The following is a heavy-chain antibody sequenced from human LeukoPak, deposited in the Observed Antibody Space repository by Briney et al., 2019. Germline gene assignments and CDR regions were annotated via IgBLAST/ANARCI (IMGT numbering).Heavy chain of an antibody. CDR2: INPNSGGT. CDR3: ARALDIVATIHFDY. Sequence: ASVKISCKASGYTFTGYYMHWVRQAPGQGLEWMGWINPNSGGTNYAQKFQGRVTMTRDTSISTAYMELSRLRSDDTAVYYCARALDIVATIHFDYWGQGTLVTVSS. D-gene: IGHD5-12*01. V-gene: IGHV1-2*02. CDR1: GYTFTGYY. J-gene: IGHJ4*02.